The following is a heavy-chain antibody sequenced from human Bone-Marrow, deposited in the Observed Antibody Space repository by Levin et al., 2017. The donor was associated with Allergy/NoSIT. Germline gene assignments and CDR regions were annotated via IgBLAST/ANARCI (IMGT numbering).Heavy chain of an antibody. Sequence: PSETLSLTCAVSGGSISSGGYSWSWIRQPPGKGLEWIGYIYHSGSTYYNPSLKSRVTISVDRSKNQFSLKLSSVTAADTAVYYCAREGLAPYWGSLEDWGQGTLVTVSS. J-gene: IGHJ4*02. CDR1: GGSISSGGYS. V-gene: IGHV4-30-2*01. CDR2: IYHSGST. D-gene: IGHD2-8*02. CDR3: AREGLAPYWGSLED.